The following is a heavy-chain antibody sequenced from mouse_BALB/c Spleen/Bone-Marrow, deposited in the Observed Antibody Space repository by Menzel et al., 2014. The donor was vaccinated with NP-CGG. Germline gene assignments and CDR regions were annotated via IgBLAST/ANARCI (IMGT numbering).Heavy chain of an antibody. V-gene: IGHV1-7*01. Sequence: QVQLQQSGAELAKPGASVKMSCKASGYTFTSYWMHWVKQRLGQGLEWIGYINPSTGYTEYNQKFKDKATLTADKSSSTAYMQLSSLTSEDSAVYYCARRDYWYFDVWGAGTTVTVSS. J-gene: IGHJ1*01. CDR1: GYTFTSYW. CDR2: INPSTGYT. CDR3: ARRDYWYFDV.